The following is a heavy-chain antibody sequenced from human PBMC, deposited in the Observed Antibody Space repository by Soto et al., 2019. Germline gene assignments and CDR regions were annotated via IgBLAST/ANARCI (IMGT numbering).Heavy chain of an antibody. CDR2: IFSNDEK. J-gene: IGHJ3*02. Sequence: QVTLKESGPVLVKPTETLTLTCTVSGFSLSNARMGVSWIRQPPGKALEWLAHIFSNDEKSYSTFLKSRLTISKDTSKSRVLLTMTNMDPVDTATYYCARILAPTVSSPYAFDIWGQGTMVTVSS. V-gene: IGHV2-26*01. CDR3: ARILAPTVSSPYAFDI. D-gene: IGHD4-17*01. CDR1: GFSLSNARMG.